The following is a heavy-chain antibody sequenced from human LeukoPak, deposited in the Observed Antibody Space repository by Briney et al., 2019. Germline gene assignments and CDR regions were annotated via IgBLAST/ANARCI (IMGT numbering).Heavy chain of an antibody. D-gene: IGHD5-24*01. Sequence: ASVKVSCKASGYTFTGYYMHWVRQAPGQGLEWMGWINPNSGGTNYAQKFQGRVTMTRDTSISTAYMELSRLRSDDTAVYYCARDPRVATIRGNFDYWGQGTLVTVSS. J-gene: IGHJ4*02. CDR1: GYTFTGYY. V-gene: IGHV1-2*02. CDR3: ARDPRVATIRGNFDY. CDR2: INPNSGGT.